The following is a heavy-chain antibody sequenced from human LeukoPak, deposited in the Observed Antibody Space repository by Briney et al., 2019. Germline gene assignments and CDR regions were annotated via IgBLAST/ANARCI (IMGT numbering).Heavy chain of an antibody. CDR2: IWLDGSAT. CDR3: ARDLNREDFDY. Sequence: GGSLGLSCAASGFVFSNYDMHWVRQAPGKGLEWVAIIWLDGSATYYGDSVKGRFTVSRDNSNNTLYLQMNSLRVEDTAVYYCARDLNREDFDYWGQGTLVAVSS. V-gene: IGHV3-33*01. D-gene: IGHD1-14*01. J-gene: IGHJ4*02. CDR1: GFVFSNYD.